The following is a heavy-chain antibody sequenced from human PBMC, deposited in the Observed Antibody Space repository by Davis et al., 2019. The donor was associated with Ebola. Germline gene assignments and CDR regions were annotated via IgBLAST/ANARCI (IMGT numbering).Heavy chain of an antibody. J-gene: IGHJ3*02. CDR1: GFTFSSYW. Sequence: HTGGSLRLSCAASGFTFSSYWMHWVRQAPGKGLVWVSRINSDGSSTSYADSVKGRFTISRDNAKNTLYLQMNSLRAEDTAVYYCARVPPHDAFDIWGQGTMVTVSS. V-gene: IGHV3-74*01. CDR2: INSDGSST. CDR3: ARVPPHDAFDI.